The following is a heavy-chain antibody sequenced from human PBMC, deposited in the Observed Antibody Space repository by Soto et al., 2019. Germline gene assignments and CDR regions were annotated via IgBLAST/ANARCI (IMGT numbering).Heavy chain of an antibody. D-gene: IGHD6-19*01. CDR2: FYYSGST. Sequence: QVQLQESGPGLVKPSQTLSLTCSLSGGSLSSGHYYWTWIRQPPGKGLEWIGYFYYSGSTYYNPSLKSRLTISKDRTKNQFSLNLTSVTAADTAVYYCAGAGATTSAGYYYYGLDVWGQGTTVTVSS. J-gene: IGHJ6*02. V-gene: IGHV4-30-4*01. CDR1: GGSLSSGHYY. CDR3: AGAGATTSAGYYYYGLDV.